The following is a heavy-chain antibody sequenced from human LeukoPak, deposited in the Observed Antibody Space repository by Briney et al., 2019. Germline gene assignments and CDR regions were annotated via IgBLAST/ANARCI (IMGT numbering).Heavy chain of an antibody. CDR2: IIPIFGTA. D-gene: IGHD3-22*01. CDR1: GGTFSSYA. CDR3: ARTTLYYDSSGYYPSPVGP. Sequence: GSSVKVSCKASGGTFSSYAISWVRQAPGQGLEWMGGIIPIFGTANYAQKFQGRVTITADESTSTAYMELSSLRSEDTAVYYCARTTLYYDSSGYYPSPVGPWGQGTLVTVSS. V-gene: IGHV1-69*01. J-gene: IGHJ5*02.